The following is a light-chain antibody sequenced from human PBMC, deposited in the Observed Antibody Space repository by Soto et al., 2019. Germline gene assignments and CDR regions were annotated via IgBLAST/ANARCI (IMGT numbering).Light chain of an antibody. Sequence: EIVLTQSPATLSLSPGERATLSCRASQSVSSYLAWYQQKPGRAPRLLMYDTSNRATGIPARFSGSGSGTDFTLTISSLEPEDFAVYYYQQRSNWPWTFGGGTKVEIK. V-gene: IGKV3-11*01. J-gene: IGKJ4*01. CDR2: DTS. CDR3: QQRSNWPWT. CDR1: QSVSSY.